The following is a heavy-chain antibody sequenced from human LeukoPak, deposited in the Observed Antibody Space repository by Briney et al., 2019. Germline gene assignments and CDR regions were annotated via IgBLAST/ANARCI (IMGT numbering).Heavy chain of an antibody. CDR1: GFTFSSYG. V-gene: IGHV3-7*03. CDR2: INHNGNVN. Sequence: PGGSLSLSGEASGFTFSSYGMNWARKPPGKGLEWVASINHNGNVNYYVDSVKGRFTISRDNAKNSLYLQMSNLRAEDTAVYFCARGGGLDVWGQGATVTVSS. J-gene: IGHJ6*02. D-gene: IGHD3-16*01. CDR3: ARGGGLDV.